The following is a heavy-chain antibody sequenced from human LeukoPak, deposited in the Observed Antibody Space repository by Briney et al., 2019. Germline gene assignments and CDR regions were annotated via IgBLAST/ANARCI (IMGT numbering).Heavy chain of an antibody. V-gene: IGHV3-30*02. J-gene: IGHJ4*02. CDR3: ARGSGWFYY. D-gene: IGHD6-19*01. CDR2: IRYGGSNK. CDR1: GFTFSSYG. Sequence: GGSLRLSCAASGFTFSSYGMHWVRQAAGKGLEWVAFIRYGGSNKYYADSVKGRFTISRENAKNSLYLQMNSLRAEDTAVYYCARGSGWFYYWGQGSLVTVSS.